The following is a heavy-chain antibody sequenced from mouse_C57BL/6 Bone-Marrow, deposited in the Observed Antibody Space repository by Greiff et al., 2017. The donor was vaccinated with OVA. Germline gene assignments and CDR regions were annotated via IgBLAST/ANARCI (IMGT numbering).Heavy chain of an antibody. CDR1: GYTFTSYW. D-gene: IGHD2-2*01. CDR2: IDPSDSYT. V-gene: IGHV1-50*01. J-gene: IGHJ3*01. CDR3: ATLYGYDGGFAY. Sequence: VQLQQPGAELVKPGASVKLSCKASGYTFTSYWMQWVKQRPGQGLEWIGEIDPSDSYTNYNQKFKGKPTLTVDTSSSTAYMQLSSLTSEDSAVYYCATLYGYDGGFAYWGQGTLVTVSA.